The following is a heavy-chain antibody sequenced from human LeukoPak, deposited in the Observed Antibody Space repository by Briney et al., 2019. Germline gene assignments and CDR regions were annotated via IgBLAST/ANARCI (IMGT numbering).Heavy chain of an antibody. CDR3: ARVRYCRTDRCYDREFDN. Sequence: SETLSLTCTVSGGTISSYDGSWIRQPPGKGLEWIGYIYYSGNTNYNPSLKSRVTISVDTSKNQFSLKLNSVTAADTAVYYCARVRYCRTDRCYDREFDNWGQGTLVTVSS. D-gene: IGHD2-2*01. CDR1: GGTISSYD. CDR2: IYYSGNT. J-gene: IGHJ4*02. V-gene: IGHV4-59*01.